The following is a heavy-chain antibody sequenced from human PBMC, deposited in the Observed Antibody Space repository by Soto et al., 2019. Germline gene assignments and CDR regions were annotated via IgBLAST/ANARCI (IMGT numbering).Heavy chain of an antibody. Sequence: ASVKVSCKASGYTFTSYGISWVRQAPGQGLEWMGWISAYNGNTNYAQKLQGRVTMTTDTSTSTAYMELRSLRSDDTAVYYCAREYYYDSSGYYYSGIHFDYWGQGTLVTVSS. CDR3: AREYYYDSSGYYYSGIHFDY. CDR1: GYTFTSYG. J-gene: IGHJ4*02. D-gene: IGHD3-22*01. V-gene: IGHV1-18*01. CDR2: ISAYNGNT.